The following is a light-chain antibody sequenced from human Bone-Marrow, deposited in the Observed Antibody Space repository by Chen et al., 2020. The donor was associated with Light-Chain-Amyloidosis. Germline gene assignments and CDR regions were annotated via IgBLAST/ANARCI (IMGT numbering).Light chain of an antibody. CDR3: QSADSSGTYEVI. V-gene: IGLV3-25*03. J-gene: IGLJ2*01. Sequence: SSELTQPPSVSVSPGKTARITCSGDDLPTKYAYWYQQKPGQAPVLVIHRETERPSGISERFSGSSSGTTATLTISGVQAEDEAEYHCQSADSSGTYEVIFGGGTKLTVL. CDR1: DLPTKY. CDR2: RET.